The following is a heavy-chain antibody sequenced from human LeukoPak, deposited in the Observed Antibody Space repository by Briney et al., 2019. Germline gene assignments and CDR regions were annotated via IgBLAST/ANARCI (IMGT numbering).Heavy chain of an antibody. J-gene: IGHJ4*02. Sequence: ASVKVSCKASGGTFSSYAISWVRQAPGQGLEWMGRIIPILGIANYAQKFQGRVTITADKSTSTAYMELSSLRSEDTAVYYCARMTITVTTPPIFDYWGQGTLVTVSS. CDR3: ARMTITVTTPPIFDY. CDR2: IIPILGIA. CDR1: GGTFSSYA. V-gene: IGHV1-69*04. D-gene: IGHD4-17*01.